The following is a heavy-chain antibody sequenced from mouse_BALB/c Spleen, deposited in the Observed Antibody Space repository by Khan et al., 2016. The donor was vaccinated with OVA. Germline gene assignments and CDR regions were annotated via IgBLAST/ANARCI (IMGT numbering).Heavy chain of an antibody. V-gene: IGHV5-6-5*01. CDR3: AREAYRYDEYYFDY. CDR1: GFTFSSYV. Sequence: EVELVESGGDLVKPGGSLKLSCAASGFTFSSYVMSWVRQTPEKRLEWVASISSGGSTYYPDSVKGRFTISRDTARNILYLQMSSLRSEYTSMYYLAREAYRYDEYYFDYWGQGTTLTVSS. D-gene: IGHD2-14*01. CDR2: ISSGGST. J-gene: IGHJ2*01.